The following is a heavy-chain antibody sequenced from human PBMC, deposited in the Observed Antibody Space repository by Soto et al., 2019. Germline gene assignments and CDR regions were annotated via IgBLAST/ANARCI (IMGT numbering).Heavy chain of an antibody. Sequence: TGGSLRLSCAASGFTFSSYAMSWVRQAPGKGLEWVSAISGSGGSTYYADSVKGRFTISRDNSKNTLYLQMNSLRAEDTAVYYWAKEGYSGYGDCGGGSCYHDYWGQGTLVTVSS. V-gene: IGHV3-23*01. CDR1: GFTFSSYA. CDR2: ISGSGGST. J-gene: IGHJ4*02. CDR3: AKEGYSGYGDCGGGSCYHDY. D-gene: IGHD2-15*01.